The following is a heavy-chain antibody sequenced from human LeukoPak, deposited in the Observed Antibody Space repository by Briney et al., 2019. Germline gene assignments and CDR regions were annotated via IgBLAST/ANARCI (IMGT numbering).Heavy chain of an antibody. CDR3: ARGGYSYVVDV. CDR1: GGSISSYY. CDR2: IYYSGST. V-gene: IGHV4-59*08. Sequence: SETLSLTCTVSGGSISSYYWSWIRQPPGKGLEWIGYIYYSGSTNYNPSLKSRVTISVDTSKNQFSLKLTSVTAADTAVYHCARGGYSYVVDVWGKGTTVTVSS. D-gene: IGHD5-18*01. J-gene: IGHJ6*04.